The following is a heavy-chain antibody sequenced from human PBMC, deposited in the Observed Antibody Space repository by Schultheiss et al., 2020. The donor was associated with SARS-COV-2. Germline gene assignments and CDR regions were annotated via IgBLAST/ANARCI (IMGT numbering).Heavy chain of an antibody. J-gene: IGHJ4*02. CDR3: ARDPSYGPFDY. V-gene: IGHV3-30*04. CDR1: GFTFSSYA. D-gene: IGHD5-18*01. CDR2: ISYDGSNK. Sequence: EGSLRLSCAASGFTFSSYAMHWVRQAPGKGLEWVAVISYDGSNKYYADSVKGRFTISRDNSKNTLYLQMNSLRAEDTAVYYCARDPSYGPFDYWGQGTLVTVSS.